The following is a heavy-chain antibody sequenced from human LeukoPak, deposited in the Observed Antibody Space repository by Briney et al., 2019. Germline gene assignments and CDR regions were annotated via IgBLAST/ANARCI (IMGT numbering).Heavy chain of an antibody. D-gene: IGHD2-15*01. CDR1: GFAFSSYA. V-gene: IGHV3-23*01. Sequence: PGGSLRLSCAASGFAFSSYAMSWVRQAPGEGLEWVSAISGSGGSTYYADSVKGLFTISRDNSKNTLYLQMNSLRAEDTAVYYCAPYCSGGSCYGVDYWGQGTLVTVSS. CDR3: APYCSGGSCYGVDY. J-gene: IGHJ4*02. CDR2: ISGSGGST.